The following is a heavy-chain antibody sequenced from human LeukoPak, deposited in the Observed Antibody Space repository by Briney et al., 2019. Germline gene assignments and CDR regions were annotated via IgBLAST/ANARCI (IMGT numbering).Heavy chain of an antibody. CDR1: GFTFSSYA. Sequence: GGSLRLSCTASGFTFSSYAMSWVRQAPGKGLEWVSAISGSGGSTYSADSVKGRFTISRDNSKNTLYLQMNSLGAEDSAVYYCAKDGESGSYPDYWGQGTLVTVSS. CDR2: ISGSGGST. V-gene: IGHV3-23*01. CDR3: AKDGESGSYPDY. D-gene: IGHD1-26*01. J-gene: IGHJ4*02.